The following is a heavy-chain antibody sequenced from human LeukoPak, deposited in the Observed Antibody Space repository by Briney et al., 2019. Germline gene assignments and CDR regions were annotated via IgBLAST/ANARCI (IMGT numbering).Heavy chain of an antibody. D-gene: IGHD6-19*01. CDR3: ARDQGASSGCPDY. Sequence: GGSLRLSCATSGFSFSTYGMHWVRQAPGKGLEWVTFMWYGGSSEYYRDSVKGRFTISRDNSKNTVYLQMNSLRAEDTAVYYCARDQGASSGCPDYWGQGTLVTVSS. J-gene: IGHJ4*02. CDR1: GFSFSTYG. CDR2: MWYGGSSE. V-gene: IGHV3-33*01.